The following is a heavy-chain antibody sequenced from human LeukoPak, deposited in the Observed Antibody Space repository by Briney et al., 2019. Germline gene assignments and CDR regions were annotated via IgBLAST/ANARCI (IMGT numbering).Heavy chain of an antibody. CDR2: IYYSGST. J-gene: IGHJ2*01. CDR1: GGSISSYY. Sequence: PSETLSLTCTVSGGSISSYYWSWIRQPPGKGLEWIGYIYYSGSTNYNPSLKSRVTISVDTSKNQFSLKLSSVTATDTAVYYCARLVSSSWYFDLWGRGTLVTVSS. D-gene: IGHD6-6*01. CDR3: ARLVSSSWYFDL. V-gene: IGHV4-59*08.